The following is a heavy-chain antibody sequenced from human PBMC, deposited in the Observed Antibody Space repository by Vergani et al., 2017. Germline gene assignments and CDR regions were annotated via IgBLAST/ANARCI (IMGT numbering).Heavy chain of an antibody. CDR1: GFTFSSYG. Sequence: QVQLVESGGGVVQPGRSLRLSCAASGFTFSSYGMHWVRQAPGKGLEWVAVIWYDGSNKYYADSVKGRFTISRDNSKNTLYLQMNSLRAEDTAVYYCARDRPYYYDSSGYFGPSEKDYYYGMDVWGQGTTVTVSS. D-gene: IGHD3-22*01. J-gene: IGHJ6*02. V-gene: IGHV3-33*01. CDR3: ARDRPYYYDSSGYFGPSEKDYYYGMDV. CDR2: IWYDGSNK.